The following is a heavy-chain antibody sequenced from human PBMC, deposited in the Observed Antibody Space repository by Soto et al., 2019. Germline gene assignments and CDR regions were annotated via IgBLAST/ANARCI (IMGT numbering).Heavy chain of an antibody. CDR2: ISGSSGTT. CDR1: GFTFSSYA. CDR3: AKPRIQSSSGWLAAY. D-gene: IGHD6-19*01. Sequence: GGSLRLSCVASGFTFSSYAMSWVRQAPGKGLEWVSAISGSSGTTYYADSVKGRFAVSRDNSKDPLYLQMNSLRAEDTAVYYCAKPRIQSSSGWLAAYWGQGTLVTVSS. V-gene: IGHV3-23*01. J-gene: IGHJ4*02.